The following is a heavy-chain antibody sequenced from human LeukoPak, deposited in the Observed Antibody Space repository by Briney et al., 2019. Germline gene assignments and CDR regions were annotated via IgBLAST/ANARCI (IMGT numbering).Heavy chain of an antibody. V-gene: IGHV1-46*01. CDR1: GNSY. Sequence: ASVKVSCKASGNSYIHWGRQAPGQGPQGRGVINPSGCGTSYAQKFQGRVNMTRDRSTRIVYMEVSSLRAEDTAVYYCATPGVTVGWGQGTLVTVSS. J-gene: IGHJ4*02. D-gene: IGHD4-23*01. CDR2: INPSGCGT. CDR3: ATPGVTVG.